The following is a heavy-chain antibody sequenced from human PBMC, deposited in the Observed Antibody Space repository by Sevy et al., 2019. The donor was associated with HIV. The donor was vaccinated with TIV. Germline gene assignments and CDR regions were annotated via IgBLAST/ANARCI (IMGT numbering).Heavy chain of an antibody. CDR1: GGSISSYY. CDR2: IYYSGST. V-gene: IGHV4-59*01. D-gene: IGHD3-10*01. Sequence: SETLSLTCTVSGGSISSYYWSWIRQPPGKGLEWIGYIYYSGSTNYNPSLKSRVTISVDTSKNQFSLKLSSVTAADTAVYYCAREKDGGVDYWGQGTLDTVSS. CDR3: AREKDGGVDY. J-gene: IGHJ4*02.